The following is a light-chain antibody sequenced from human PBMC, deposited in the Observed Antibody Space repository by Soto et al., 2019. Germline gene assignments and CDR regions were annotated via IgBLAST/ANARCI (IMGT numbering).Light chain of an antibody. CDR1: SSDVGGYNY. Sequence: SALTQPASVSGSPGQSITISCTGTSSDVGGYNYVSWYQQHPGKAPKLMIYEVSNRPSGVSNRFSGSKSGNTASLTISGLQAEDEADYYCSSYTGSSTPLYVFGTGTKVTVL. CDR3: SSYTGSSTPLYV. V-gene: IGLV2-14*01. J-gene: IGLJ1*01. CDR2: EVS.